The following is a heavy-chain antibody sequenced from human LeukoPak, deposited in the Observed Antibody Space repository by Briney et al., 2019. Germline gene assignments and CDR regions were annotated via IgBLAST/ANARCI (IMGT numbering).Heavy chain of an antibody. V-gene: IGHV3-9*01. J-gene: IGHJ4*02. CDR2: ISWKGDSI. CDR3: ARDRVEIVVAGTVDC. CDR1: GFSLNDYA. D-gene: IGHD6-19*01. Sequence: PGGSLRLSCAASGFSLNDYAMHWVRQSPGKGLEWVSGISWKGDSIAYADSVKGRFTISRDNSKNTLYLQMNSLETEDTAVYYCARDRVEIVVAGTVDCWGQGTLVTVSS.